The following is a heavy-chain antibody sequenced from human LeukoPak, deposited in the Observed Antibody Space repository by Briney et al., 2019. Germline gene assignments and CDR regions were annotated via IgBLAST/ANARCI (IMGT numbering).Heavy chain of an antibody. V-gene: IGHV3-74*01. Sequence: PGGSLRFSCTASGFTFSYYWMHWVRQAPGKGLVWVSCINDDGSSRVYADFVKGRFTISRDNAKNTLYLEMNSLRAEDTAVYYCARISGSNANPDDHWGQGTLVTVSS. CDR3: ARISGSNANPDDH. J-gene: IGHJ4*02. D-gene: IGHD3-3*02. CDR1: GFTFSYYW. CDR2: INDDGSSR.